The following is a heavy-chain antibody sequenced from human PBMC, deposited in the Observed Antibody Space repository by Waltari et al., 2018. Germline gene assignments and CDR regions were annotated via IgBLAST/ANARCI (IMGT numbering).Heavy chain of an antibody. V-gene: IGHV4-38-2*01. CDR3: ARVVYYYDSSGYYYVWFDP. D-gene: IGHD3-22*01. CDR2: IYHSGST. Sequence: QVQLQESGPGLVKPSETLSLTCDVSGSSNSSRYSLVSLRPPPGNGLEWFGSIYHSGSTYYNPSLKSRVTISVDTSKNQFSLKLSSVTAADTAVYYCARVVYYYDSSGYYYVWFDPWGQGTLVTVSS. CDR1: GSSNSSRYS. J-gene: IGHJ5*02.